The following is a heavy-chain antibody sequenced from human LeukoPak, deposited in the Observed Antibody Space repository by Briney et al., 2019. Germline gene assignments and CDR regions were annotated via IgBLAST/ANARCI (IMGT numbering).Heavy chain of an antibody. CDR1: GYTFTGYY. D-gene: IGHD2-15*01. Sequence: ASVKVSCKASGYTFTGYYMHWVRQAPGQGLEWMGWINPNSGGTNYAQKFQGRVTMTRDTSISTAYIELSRLRSDDTAVYYCARGYCSGGDCYEFDYWGQGTLVTVSS. J-gene: IGHJ4*02. CDR3: ARGYCSGGDCYEFDY. V-gene: IGHV1-2*02. CDR2: INPNSGGT.